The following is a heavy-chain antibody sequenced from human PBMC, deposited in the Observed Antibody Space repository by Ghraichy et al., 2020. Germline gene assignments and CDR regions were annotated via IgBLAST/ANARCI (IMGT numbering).Heavy chain of an antibody. V-gene: IGHV3-21*03. CDR2: ISSSSTYI. CDR1: GFTFSTYS. Sequence: GGSLRLSCAASGFTFSTYSMNWVRQAPGKGLEWVSSISSSSTYIYYAASVKGRFTISRDNAKNSLYLQMNSRRAEDTDVYYCARGGRPYARSTKFGVVMIGWFEPWGQGTLVPVSS. D-gene: IGHD3-3*01. J-gene: IGHJ5*02. CDR3: ARGGRPYARSTKFGVVMIGWFEP.